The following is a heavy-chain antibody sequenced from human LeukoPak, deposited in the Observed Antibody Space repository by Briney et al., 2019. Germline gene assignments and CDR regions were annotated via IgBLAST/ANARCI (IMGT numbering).Heavy chain of an antibody. Sequence: EPSETLSLTCTVSGGSISSYYWSWIRPPPGKGLEWIAYISDIGSINYNPSLKSRVTISLDTSKNQFSLKLSSVTAADTAVYYCAGHHPRNTVDFWGQGTLVTVSS. CDR2: ISDIGSI. J-gene: IGHJ4*02. D-gene: IGHD2-8*02. CDR3: AGHHPRNTVDF. CDR1: GGSISSYY. V-gene: IGHV4-59*08.